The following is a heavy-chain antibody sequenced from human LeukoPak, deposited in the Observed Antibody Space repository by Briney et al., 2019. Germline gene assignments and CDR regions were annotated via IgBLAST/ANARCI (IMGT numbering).Heavy chain of an antibody. Sequence: SVKVSCKASGGTFSSYAISWVRQAPGQGLEWMGRIIPIFGTANYAQKFQGRVTITTDESTSTAYMELSSLRSEDTAVYYCVRVRTSVAGSYYYYYYMDVWGKGTTVTVSS. CDR1: GGTFSSYA. J-gene: IGHJ6*03. CDR3: VRVRTSVAGSYYYYYYMDV. CDR2: IIPIFGTA. V-gene: IGHV1-69*05. D-gene: IGHD6-19*01.